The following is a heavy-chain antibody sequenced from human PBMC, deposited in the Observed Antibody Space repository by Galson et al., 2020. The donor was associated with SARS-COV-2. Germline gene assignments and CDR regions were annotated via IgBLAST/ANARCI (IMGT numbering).Heavy chain of an antibody. CDR1: GFTFRSYD. J-gene: IGHJ2*01. V-gene: IGHV3-13*01. CDR3: ARLNYVWGSYRFYWYFDL. CDR2: IGTAGDT. Sequence: GESLKISCAASGFTFRSYDMHWVRQATGKGLEWVSAIGTAGDTDYPGSVKGRFTISRENAKNSLYLQMNSLRAGDTAVYYCARLNYVWGSYRFYWYFDLWGRGTLVTVSS. D-gene: IGHD3-16*02.